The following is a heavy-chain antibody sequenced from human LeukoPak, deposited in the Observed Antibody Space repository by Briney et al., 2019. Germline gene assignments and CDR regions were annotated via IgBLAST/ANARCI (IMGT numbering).Heavy chain of an antibody. CDR2: IYWDDDK. CDR1: GFSLSTIPVG. Sequence: SGPTLVNPTQTLTLTCTFSGFSLSTIPVGVGWIRQPPGKALEWLALIYWDDDKRYSPSLKSRLTITKDSSKNQAVLTMTNMDPVDTATYYCAHTIRGVITFGYWGQGTLVTVSS. CDR3: AHTIRGVITFGY. D-gene: IGHD3-10*01. V-gene: IGHV2-5*02. J-gene: IGHJ4*02.